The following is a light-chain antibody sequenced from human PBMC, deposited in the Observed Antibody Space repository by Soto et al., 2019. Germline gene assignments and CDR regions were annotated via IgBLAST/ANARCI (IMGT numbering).Light chain of an antibody. CDR3: QQYGSSPIT. V-gene: IGKV3-20*01. CDR2: GAS. J-gene: IGKJ5*01. Sequence: EIVMRQSPAVLSVSPGERAXXXXXXRQSVSTRHLACYPQSPGHAPRLLIYGASSRATGIPDRFSGSGSGTDFILTTRRLEPADFAVYYRQQYGSSPITLG. CDR1: QSVSTRH.